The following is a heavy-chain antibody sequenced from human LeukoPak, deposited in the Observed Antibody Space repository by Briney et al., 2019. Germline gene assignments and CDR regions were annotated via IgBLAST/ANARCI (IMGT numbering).Heavy chain of an antibody. CDR1: GFTFSSYG. CDR2: ISGSGGST. J-gene: IGHJ4*02. D-gene: IGHD1-26*01. CDR3: AKKGVGTYHFDY. V-gene: IGHV3-23*01. Sequence: GGSLRPSCAASGFTFSSYGMSWVRQAPGKGLEWVSGISGSGGSTYYADSVKGRFTISRDNSKNTLYLQLNSLRAEDTAVYYCAKKGVGTYHFDYWGQGTLVTVSS.